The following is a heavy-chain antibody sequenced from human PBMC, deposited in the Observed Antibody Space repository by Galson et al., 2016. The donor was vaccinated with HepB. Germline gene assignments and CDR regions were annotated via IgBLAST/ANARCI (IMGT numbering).Heavy chain of an antibody. J-gene: IGHJ4*02. D-gene: IGHD5-12*01. CDR2: INSDGSST. V-gene: IGHV3-74*01. CDR1: GFTFSSYW. Sequence: SLRLSCAASGFTFSSYWMRWVRQAPGKGLVWVSRINSDGSSTSYADSVKGRFTISRDNSKNTLYLQMNSLRGEDTAVYYCAKKIGTGYDPNPLDCRGQGTLVTVSS. CDR3: AKKIGTGYDPNPLDC.